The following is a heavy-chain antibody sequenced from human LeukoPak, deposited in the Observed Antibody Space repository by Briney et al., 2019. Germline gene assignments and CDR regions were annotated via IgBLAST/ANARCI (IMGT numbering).Heavy chain of an antibody. V-gene: IGHV1-69*05. CDR2: IIPIFGTA. D-gene: IGHD3-3*01. Sequence: SVKVSCKASGGTFSSYAISWVRQAPGQGLEWMGGIIPIFGTANYAQKFQGRVTITRDTSASTAYMELSSLRSEDTAVYYCARDRVTIFGVVIMNWFDPWGQGTLVTVSS. CDR1: GGTFSSYA. CDR3: ARDRVTIFGVVIMNWFDP. J-gene: IGHJ5*02.